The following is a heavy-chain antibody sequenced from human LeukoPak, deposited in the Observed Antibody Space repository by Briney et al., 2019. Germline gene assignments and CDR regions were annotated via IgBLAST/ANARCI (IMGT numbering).Heavy chain of an antibody. Sequence: SETLSLTCALSTVSGSSGNWWSWVRQPPGKELEWIGEVHKTGKTNYNPSLKTRVTISIGASKNQLSLELTSVTAADAAVYYCARELLGAPTPGAYWGQGTRVTVSS. V-gene: IGHV4-4*02. D-gene: IGHD7-27*01. J-gene: IGHJ4*02. CDR1: TVSGSSGNW. CDR3: ARELLGAPTPGAY. CDR2: VHKTGKT.